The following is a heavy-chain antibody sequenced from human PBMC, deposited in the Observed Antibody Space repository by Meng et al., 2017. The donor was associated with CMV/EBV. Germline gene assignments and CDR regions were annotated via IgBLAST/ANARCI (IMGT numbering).Heavy chain of an antibody. CDR1: GFTFSDYY. V-gene: IGHV3-11*04. CDR3: ARDIGLSQQWQSNDWFDP. CDR2: ISSSGSTI. J-gene: IGHJ5*02. Sequence: GGSLRLSCAASGFTFSDYYMSWIRQAPGKGREGVSYISSSGSTIYYADSVKGRFTISRDNAKNSLYLQMNSLRAEDTAVYYCARDIGLSQQWQSNDWFDPWGQGTLVTVSS. D-gene: IGHD6-19*01.